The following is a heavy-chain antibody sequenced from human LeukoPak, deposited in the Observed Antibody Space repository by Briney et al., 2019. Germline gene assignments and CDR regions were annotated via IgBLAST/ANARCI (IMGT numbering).Heavy chain of an antibody. D-gene: IGHD3-3*01. V-gene: IGHV3-30*02. J-gene: IGHJ4*02. CDR2: IRYDGSNK. Sequence: GGSLRLSCAASGFTFSSYGMHWVRQAPGKGLEWVAFIRYDGSNKYYADSVKGRFTISRDNSKNTLYLQMNSLRAEDTAVYYCGRESATYYDFWSGSYFDYWGQGTLVTVSS. CDR3: GRESATYYDFWSGSYFDY. CDR1: GFTFSSYG.